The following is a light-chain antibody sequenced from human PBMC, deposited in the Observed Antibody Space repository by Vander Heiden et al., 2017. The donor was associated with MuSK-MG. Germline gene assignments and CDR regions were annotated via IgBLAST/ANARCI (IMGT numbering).Light chain of an antibody. V-gene: IGLV3-10*01. CDR3: YSTYTSDNLGV. J-gene: IGLJ3*02. Sequence: SYQLTQPASVSVSPGQTAAITCSGDALTTKYTYWYKQKSGQAPVLVIYEDRQRPSGIPERFSGSISGTMATLTIRGAQVEDEGDYYCYSTYTSDNLGVFGGGTKLTVL. CDR1: ALTTKY. CDR2: EDR.